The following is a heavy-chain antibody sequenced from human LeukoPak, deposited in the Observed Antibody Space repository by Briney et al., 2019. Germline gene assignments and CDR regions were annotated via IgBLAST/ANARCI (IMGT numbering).Heavy chain of an antibody. CDR3: AKDPYYCSSTSCYNYFGY. D-gene: IGHD2-2*02. CDR2: IQYDGGSK. CDR1: GFTFSSYA. J-gene: IGHJ4*02. Sequence: GGSLRLSCAASGFTFSSYAMSWVRQAPGKGLEWVTFIQYDGGSKHYADSVKGRFTISRDNSKNTLYLQMNSLRAEDTAVYYCAKDPYYCSSTSCYNYFGYWGQGTLVTVSS. V-gene: IGHV3-30*02.